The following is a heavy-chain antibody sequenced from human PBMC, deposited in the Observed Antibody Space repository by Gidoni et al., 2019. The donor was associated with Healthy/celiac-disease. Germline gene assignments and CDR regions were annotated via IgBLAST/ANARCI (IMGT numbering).Heavy chain of an antibody. CDR1: GGSISSSSYY. D-gene: IGHD1-7*01. CDR3: ARGNYDTPFDY. J-gene: IGHJ4*02. CDR2: IYYSGST. V-gene: IGHV4-39*07. Sequence: QLQLQEPGPGLVKPSETLSLTCTVSGGSISSSSYYLGWIRHPPGKGLEWIGSIYYSGSTYNNPSLKSRVTISVDTSKNQFSLKLSSVTAADTAVYYCARGNYDTPFDYWGQGTLVTVSS.